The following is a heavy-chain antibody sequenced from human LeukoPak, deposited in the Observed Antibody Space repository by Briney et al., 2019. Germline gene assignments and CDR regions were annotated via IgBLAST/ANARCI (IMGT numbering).Heavy chain of an antibody. Sequence: SVKVSCKASGGTFSSYAISWVRQAPGQGLEWMGGIIPIFGTANYAQKFQGRVTITADKSTSTAYMELSSLRSEDTAVYYCARGGITMVRGTHNWFDPWGQGTLVTVSS. CDR1: GGTFSSYA. V-gene: IGHV1-69*06. CDR2: IIPIFGTA. J-gene: IGHJ5*02. CDR3: ARGGITMVRGTHNWFDP. D-gene: IGHD3-10*01.